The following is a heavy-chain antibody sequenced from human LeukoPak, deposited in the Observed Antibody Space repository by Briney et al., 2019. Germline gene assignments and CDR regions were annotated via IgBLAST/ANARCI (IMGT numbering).Heavy chain of an antibody. CDR2: IYYSGSP. D-gene: IGHD3-3*01. Sequence: PSETLSLTCTVSGGSISSSSYFWGWIRQPPGKGLEWIGSIYYSGSPYYNPSLKSRVTISVDTSKNQFSLKLSSVTAADTAVYYCARGPIFGVPRGYFQHWGQGTLVTVSS. V-gene: IGHV4-39*07. CDR3: ARGPIFGVPRGYFQH. CDR1: GGSISSSSYF. J-gene: IGHJ1*01.